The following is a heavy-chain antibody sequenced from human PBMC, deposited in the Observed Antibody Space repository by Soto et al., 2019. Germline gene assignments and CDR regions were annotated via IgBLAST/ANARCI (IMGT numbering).Heavy chain of an antibody. D-gene: IGHD7-27*01. Sequence: PGWSLRLSCAASGFTVSSNYMSWVRQAPGKGLEWVSVIYSGGSTYYADSVKGRFTISRDNSKNTLYLQMNSLRAEDTAVYYCASASWGGGYYYYYMDVWGKGTTVTVSS. J-gene: IGHJ6*03. CDR1: GFTVSSNY. CDR2: IYSGGST. CDR3: ASASWGGGYYYYYMDV. V-gene: IGHV3-66*01.